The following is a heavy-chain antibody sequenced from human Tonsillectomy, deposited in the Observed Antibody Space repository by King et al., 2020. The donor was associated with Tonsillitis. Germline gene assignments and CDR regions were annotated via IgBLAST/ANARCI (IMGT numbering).Heavy chain of an antibody. CDR1: GGTFNGYV. V-gene: IGHV1-69*01. D-gene: IGHD2-21*02. J-gene: IGHJ4*02. CDR2: IIPLSGTA. Sequence: QLVQSGAEVKKPGSSVKVSCKPSGGTFNGYVINWVRQAPGQGLEWMGGIIPLSGTANYAQKFQGRVTITADESTTSAYMELSSLRSEYTAVYYCASWVDVVTATFFCYWGQGTLVTVSS. CDR3: ASWVDVVTATFFCY.